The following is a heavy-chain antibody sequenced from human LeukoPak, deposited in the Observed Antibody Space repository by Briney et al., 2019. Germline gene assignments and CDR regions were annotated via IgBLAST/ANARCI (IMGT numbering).Heavy chain of an antibody. CDR2: ISHTGRT. CDR3: ARGVSIAARYFDL. CDR1: DGPFSSFY. V-gene: IGHV4-34*01. Sequence: PSETLSLTCAVYDGPFSSFYWTWIRQPPGKGLEWIGEISHTGRTNYNPSLKSRVTISVDTSKNQFSLILTSVTAADTAMYYCARGVSIAARYFDLWGRGTLVAVSS. D-gene: IGHD6-25*01. J-gene: IGHJ2*01.